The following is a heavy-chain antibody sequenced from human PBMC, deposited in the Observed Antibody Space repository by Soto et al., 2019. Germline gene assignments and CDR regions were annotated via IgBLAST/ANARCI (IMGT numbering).Heavy chain of an antibody. D-gene: IGHD3-10*01. CDR1: GYTFTSYA. CDR2: INAGNGNT. J-gene: IGHJ4*02. CDR3: ARTGFLRKFSGSYYNVHFDY. V-gene: IGHV1-3*01. Sequence: ASVKVSCKASGYTFTSYAMHWVRQAPGQRLEWMGWINAGNGNTKYSQKFQGRVTITRDTSASTAYMELSSLRSEDTAVYYCARTGFLRKFSGSYYNVHFDYWGQGTLVTVSS.